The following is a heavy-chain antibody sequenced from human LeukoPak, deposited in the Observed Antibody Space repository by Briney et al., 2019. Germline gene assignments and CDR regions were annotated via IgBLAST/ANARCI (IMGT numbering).Heavy chain of an antibody. CDR3: ASRGLGKGSFDY. J-gene: IGHJ4*02. Sequence: SETLSLTCTVSGGSISSYYWSWIRQPPGEGLEWIGYIYYSGSTNYNPSLKSRVTISVDTSKNQFSLKLSSVTAADTAVYYCASRGLGKGSFDYWGQGTLVTVSS. CDR2: IYYSGST. D-gene: IGHD7-27*01. CDR1: GGSISSYY. V-gene: IGHV4-59*12.